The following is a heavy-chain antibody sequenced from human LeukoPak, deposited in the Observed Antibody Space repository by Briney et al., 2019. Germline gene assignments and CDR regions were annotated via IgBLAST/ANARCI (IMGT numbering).Heavy chain of an antibody. V-gene: IGHV3-30-3*01. CDR1: GVTSITYA. Sequence: GGSLRLSCAASGVTSITYAKHWVRQAPGRGLGWVAFVSYDGSNKYYADSVKGRFTISRDNSKNTLCLQMNSLRPEDTAVYYCARDSYGMDVWGQGTTVTVSS. CDR2: VSYDGSNK. CDR3: ARDSYGMDV. J-gene: IGHJ6*02.